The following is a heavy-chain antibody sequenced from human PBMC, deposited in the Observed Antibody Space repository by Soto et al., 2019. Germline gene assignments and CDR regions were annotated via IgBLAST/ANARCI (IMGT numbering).Heavy chain of an antibody. CDR3: ARDGTPYSNYGLDY. CDR2: IYHSGST. CDR1: SGSISSSNW. Sequence: SETLSLTCAVSSGSISSSNWWSWVRQPPGKGLEWIGEIYHSGSTNYNPSLKSRVTISVDKSKNQFSLKLSSVTAADTAVYYCARDGTPYSNYGLDYWGQGTLVTVSS. D-gene: IGHD4-4*01. V-gene: IGHV4-4*02. J-gene: IGHJ4*02.